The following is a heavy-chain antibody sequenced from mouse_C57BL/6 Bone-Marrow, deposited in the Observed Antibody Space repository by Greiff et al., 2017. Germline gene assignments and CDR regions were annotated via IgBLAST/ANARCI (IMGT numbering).Heavy chain of an antibody. CDR1: GYAFSSSW. CDR3: ARSYYYGSRSLYFDV. V-gene: IGHV1-82*01. CDR2: IYPGDGDT. J-gene: IGHJ1*03. Sequence: VQLQQSGPELVKPGASVKISCKASGYAFSSSWMNWVKQRPGKGLEWIGRIYPGDGDTNYNGKFKGKATLTADKSSSTAYMQLSSLTSEDSAVYFCARSYYYGSRSLYFDVWGTGTTVTVSS. D-gene: IGHD1-1*01.